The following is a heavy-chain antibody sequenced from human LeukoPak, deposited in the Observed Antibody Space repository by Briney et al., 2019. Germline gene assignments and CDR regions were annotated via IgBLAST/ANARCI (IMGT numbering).Heavy chain of an antibody. J-gene: IGHJ4*02. V-gene: IGHV3-53*01. CDR3: ASGSGVYMFFDC. CDR1: GFTVSANY. CDR2: MYRDGNT. D-gene: IGHD3-10*01. Sequence: KAGGSLRLSCAASGFTVSANYMSWVRQAPGKGLEWVSVMYRDGNTYYTESVKGRFTPSRDYSRSTLYLQMNSLRAEDTAVYYCASGSGVYMFFDCWGQGTLVTVSS.